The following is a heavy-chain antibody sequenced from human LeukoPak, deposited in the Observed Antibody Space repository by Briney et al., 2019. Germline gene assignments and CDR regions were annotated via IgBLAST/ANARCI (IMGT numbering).Heavy chain of an antibody. CDR1: GGSFSGYY. CDR2: INHSGRT. Sequence: PSETLSLTCAVYGGSFSGYYWSWIRQPPGKGLEWIGEINHSGRTNHNPSLKSRVTISVDTSKNQFSLKLSSVTAADTAVYYCARGRIKYYYGSGSYFPYYYYYMDVWGKGTTVTVSS. J-gene: IGHJ6*03. CDR3: ARGRIKYYYGSGSYFPYYYYYMDV. D-gene: IGHD3-10*01. V-gene: IGHV4-34*01.